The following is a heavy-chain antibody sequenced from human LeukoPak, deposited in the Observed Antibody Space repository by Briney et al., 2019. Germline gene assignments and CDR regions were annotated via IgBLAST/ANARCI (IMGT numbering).Heavy chain of an antibody. Sequence: GGSLRLSSAASGCTFSRYGMQWVRQAPGTGREWVAVISYDGSNKYYADSEKGRFTISRDNSKNTLYLQMNSLRAEDTAVYYCAKDFRGYSYGSYYYGMDVWGKGTTVTVSS. CDR2: ISYDGSNK. V-gene: IGHV3-30*18. CDR3: AKDFRGYSYGSYYYGMDV. D-gene: IGHD5-18*01. CDR1: GCTFSRYG. J-gene: IGHJ6*04.